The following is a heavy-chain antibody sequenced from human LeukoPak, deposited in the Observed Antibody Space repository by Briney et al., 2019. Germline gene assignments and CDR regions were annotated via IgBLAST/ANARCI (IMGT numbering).Heavy chain of an antibody. CDR3: ARDQGYSSGWSLGY. D-gene: IGHD6-19*01. Sequence: GGSLRLSCAASGFTFGSYWMHWVRQAPGKGLVWVSRINSDGSSTSYADSVKGRFTISRDNAKNTLYLQMNSLRAEDTAVYYCARDQGYSSGWSLGYWGQGTLVTVSS. J-gene: IGHJ4*02. CDR1: GFTFGSYW. CDR2: INSDGSST. V-gene: IGHV3-74*01.